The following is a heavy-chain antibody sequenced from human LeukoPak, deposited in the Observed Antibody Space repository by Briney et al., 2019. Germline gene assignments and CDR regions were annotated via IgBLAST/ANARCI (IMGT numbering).Heavy chain of an antibody. CDR3: AKRGMTTIKEGFDY. D-gene: IGHD5-24*01. CDR1: GFTFSTYA. Sequence: PGGSLRLSCAASGFTFSTYAMSWVRDAPGKGLQWVSAISSSGGSTYYADSVKGRFTISRDNSKNTLYLQMNSLRAEDTAVYYCAKRGMTTIKEGFDYWGQGTLVTVSS. CDR2: ISSSGGST. J-gene: IGHJ4*02. V-gene: IGHV3-23*01.